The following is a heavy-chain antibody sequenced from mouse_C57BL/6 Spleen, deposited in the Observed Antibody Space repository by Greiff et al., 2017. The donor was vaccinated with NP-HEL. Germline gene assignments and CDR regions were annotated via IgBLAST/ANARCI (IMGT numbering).Heavy chain of an antibody. D-gene: IGHD2-3*01. V-gene: IGHV1-64*01. Sequence: QVQLQQPGAELVKPGASVKLSCKASGYTFTSYWMHCVKQRPGQGLEWIGMIHPNSGSTNYNEKFKSKAPLTVDKSYSTAYMQISSLTSEDSAVYYGARTSDYGYYVDWYFDVWGTGTTVTVSS. CDR3: ARTSDYGYYVDWYFDV. CDR1: GYTFTSYW. J-gene: IGHJ1*03. CDR2: IHPNSGST.